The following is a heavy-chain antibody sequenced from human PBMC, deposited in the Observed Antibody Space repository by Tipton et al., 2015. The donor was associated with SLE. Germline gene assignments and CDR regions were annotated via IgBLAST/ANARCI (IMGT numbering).Heavy chain of an antibody. V-gene: IGHV4-59*01. CDR3: ARRGGDAFDI. D-gene: IGHD6-25*01. J-gene: IGHJ3*02. Sequence: TLSLTCTVSGGSISSYYWSWIRQPPGKGLEWIGYNYYSGSTNYNPSLKSRVTISVDTSKNQFSLKLSSVTAADTAVYYGARRGGDAFDIWGQGTMVTGSS. CDR2: NYYSGST. CDR1: GGSISSYY.